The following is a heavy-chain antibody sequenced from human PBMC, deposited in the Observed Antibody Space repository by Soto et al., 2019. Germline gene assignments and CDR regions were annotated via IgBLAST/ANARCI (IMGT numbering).Heavy chain of an antibody. Sequence: GGSLRLSRVASGFTFSTYAMSWVRQAPGKGLEWVSGIGGNGGTTRYADSVKGRFTISRDNSKNTLYLQINSLRVEDTAVYYCAKTLYGGCDYWGRGTLVTVSS. CDR2: IGGNGGTT. J-gene: IGHJ4*02. D-gene: IGHD5-12*01. CDR3: AKTLYGGCDY. V-gene: IGHV3-23*01. CDR1: GFTFSTYA.